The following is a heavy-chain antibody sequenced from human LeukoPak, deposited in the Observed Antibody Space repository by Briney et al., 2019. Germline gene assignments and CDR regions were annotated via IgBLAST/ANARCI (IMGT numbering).Heavy chain of an antibody. CDR3: APLVVDTSLVLDGFDI. J-gene: IGHJ3*02. Sequence: LGGSLRLSCEASGFTLSSHGIDWVRQAPGKGLEWVSGIVASGTRTHYADSVKGRFTISRDNSKKTVYLQMNSLRAEDTAVYYCAPLVVDTSLVLDGFDIWGQGAMVTVS. CDR1: GFTLSSHG. V-gene: IGHV3-23*01. CDR2: IVASGTRT. D-gene: IGHD5-18*01.